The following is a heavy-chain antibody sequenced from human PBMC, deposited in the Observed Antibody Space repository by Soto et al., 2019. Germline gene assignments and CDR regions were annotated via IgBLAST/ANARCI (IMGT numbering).Heavy chain of an antibody. CDR2: IYPGDSDA. CDR1: GYSFTSYW. D-gene: IGHD3-3*01. V-gene: IGHV5-51*01. CDR3: ARHLTDYDFWNWFDP. Sequence: PGESLKISCKGSGYSFTSYWIGWVRQMPGKGLEWMGIIYPGDSDARYSPSFQGQVTISADKSISTAYLQWSSLKASDTAMYYCARHLTDYDFWNWFDPRGQGTLVTVSS. J-gene: IGHJ5*02.